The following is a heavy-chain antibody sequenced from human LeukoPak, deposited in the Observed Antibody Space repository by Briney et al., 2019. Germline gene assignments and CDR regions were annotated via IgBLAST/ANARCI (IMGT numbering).Heavy chain of an antibody. V-gene: IGHV3-21*01. CDR3: ARRLLGDSSGSPLWYFDL. D-gene: IGHD3-22*01. Sequence: GGSLRLSCAASGFTFSSYSMNWVRQAPGKGLEWVSSISSSSSYIYYADSVKGRFTISRDNAKNSLYLQMNSLRAEDTAVHYCARRLLGDSSGSPLWYFDLWGRGTLVTVSS. CDR2: ISSSSSYI. CDR1: GFTFSSYS. J-gene: IGHJ2*01.